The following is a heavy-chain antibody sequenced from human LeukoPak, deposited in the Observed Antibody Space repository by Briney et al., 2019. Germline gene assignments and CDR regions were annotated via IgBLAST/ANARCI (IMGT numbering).Heavy chain of an antibody. V-gene: IGHV1-46*01. J-gene: IGHJ3*02. CDR2: INPSGGGT. Sequence: ASVKVSCKASGYTFTTRSLHWVRQAPGQGLEWMGIINPSGGGTIYSQKVQGRITMTSDMSTSTVYMDLSNLISDDTAVYYCARQATVVTSAFDIWGQGTLVTVSS. CDR1: GYTFTTRS. CDR3: ARQATVVTSAFDI. D-gene: IGHD4-23*01.